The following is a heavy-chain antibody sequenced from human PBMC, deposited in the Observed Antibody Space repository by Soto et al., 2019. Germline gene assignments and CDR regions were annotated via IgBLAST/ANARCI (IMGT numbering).Heavy chain of an antibody. Sequence: EVQLLESGGGLVQPGGSLRLSCAASGFTFTNYAMSWVRQAPGEGLEWVSTVSGGGDGTYYADSVKGRFSTSRDNSRHTVYLQMNRLTAEDTAVYYCAKKGLRSLATYCNYGDCHYAFDLWGQGTIVTVSS. CDR2: VSGGGDGT. CDR3: AKKGLRSLATYCNYGDCHYAFDL. V-gene: IGHV3-23*01. J-gene: IGHJ3*01. CDR1: GFTFTNYA. D-gene: IGHD2-21*02.